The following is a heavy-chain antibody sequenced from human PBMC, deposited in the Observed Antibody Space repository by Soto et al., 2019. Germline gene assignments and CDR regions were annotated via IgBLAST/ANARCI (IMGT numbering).Heavy chain of an antibody. J-gene: IGHJ5*02. CDR3: ARDNYDILTGYCSFDP. D-gene: IGHD3-9*01. Sequence: ASVKVSCKASGYTFTSYGISWVRQAPGQGLEWMGWISAYNGNTNYAQKLQGRVTMTTDTSTSTAYMELRSLRSDDTAVYYCARDNYDILTGYCSFDPWGQGTLVTVSS. CDR2: ISAYNGNT. V-gene: IGHV1-18*01. CDR1: GYTFTSYG.